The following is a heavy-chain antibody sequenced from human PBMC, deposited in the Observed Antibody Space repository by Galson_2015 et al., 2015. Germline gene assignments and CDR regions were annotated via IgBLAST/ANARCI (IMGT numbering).Heavy chain of an antibody. CDR2: INAGNGNT. CDR3: ARDQRYRIVGATGRLDY. V-gene: IGHV1-3*01. CDR1: GYTFTSYA. D-gene: IGHD1-26*01. Sequence: SVKVSCKASGYTFTSYAMHWVRQAPGQRLEWMGWINAGNGNTKYSQKFQGRVTITRDTSASTAYMELSSLRSEDTAVYYCARDQRYRIVGATGRLDYWGQGTLVTVSS. J-gene: IGHJ4*02.